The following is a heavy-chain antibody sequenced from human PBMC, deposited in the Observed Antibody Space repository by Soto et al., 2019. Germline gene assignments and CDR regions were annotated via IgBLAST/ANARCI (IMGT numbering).Heavy chain of an antibody. Sequence: QLQLQESGSGLVKPSQTLSLTCAVSGGSISSGGYSWSWIRQPPGKGLEWIGYIYHSGSTYYNPSIKSRVTLSVDRSNNHFSLKLSSVTAADTAVYYCARGTPYLRLYYWGQGTLVTVSS. V-gene: IGHV4-30-2*01. CDR1: GGSISSGGYS. CDR3: ARGTPYLRLYY. D-gene: IGHD2-15*01. CDR2: IYHSGST. J-gene: IGHJ4*02.